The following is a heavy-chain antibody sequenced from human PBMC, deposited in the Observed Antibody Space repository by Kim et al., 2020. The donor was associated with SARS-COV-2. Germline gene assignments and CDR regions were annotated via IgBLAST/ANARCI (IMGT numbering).Heavy chain of an antibody. CDR2: ISGNSGST. J-gene: IGHJ4*02. V-gene: IGHV3-23*01. CDR3: AKSRAGGYYGSGTYGVREL. D-gene: IGHD3-10*01. CDR1: GFTFSNYS. Sequence: GGSLRLSCAASGFTFSNYSMNWVRQAPGKGLEWVSSISGNSGSTYYADSVKGRFTISRDNPKNTLYLQMNSLRAEDTAVYYCAKSRAGGYYGSGTYGVRELWGPGALVTVSS.